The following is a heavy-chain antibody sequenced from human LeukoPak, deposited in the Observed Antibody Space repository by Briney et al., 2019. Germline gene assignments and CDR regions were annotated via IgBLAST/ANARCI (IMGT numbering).Heavy chain of an antibody. D-gene: IGHD5-18*01. CDR3: ARVRSTAMVFDY. CDR2: ISAYNGNT. CDR1: GYTLTSYG. Sequence: GASVKVSCKASGYTLTSYGISWVRQAPGQGLEWMGWISAYNGNTNYAQKLRGRVTMTTDTSTSTAYMELRSLRSDDTAVYYCARVRSTAMVFDYWGQGTLVTVSS. V-gene: IGHV1-18*01. J-gene: IGHJ4*02.